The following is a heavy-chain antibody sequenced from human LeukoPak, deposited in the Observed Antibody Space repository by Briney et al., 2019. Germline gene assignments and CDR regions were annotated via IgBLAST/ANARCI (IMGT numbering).Heavy chain of an antibody. Sequence: KISCKGSGYNFITYWISWVRQAPGQGLEWMGGIIPIFGTANYAQKFQGRVTITADESTSTAYMELSSLRSEDTAVYYCARGYFDWSPPDYWGQGTLVTVSS. CDR3: ARGYFDWSPPDY. CDR1: GYNFITYW. V-gene: IGHV1-69*01. CDR2: IIPIFGTA. J-gene: IGHJ4*02. D-gene: IGHD3-9*01.